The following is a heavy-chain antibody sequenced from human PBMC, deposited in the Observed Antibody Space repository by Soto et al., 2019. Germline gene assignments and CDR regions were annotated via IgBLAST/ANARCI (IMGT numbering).Heavy chain of an antibody. CDR1: GGSISTSSYY. D-gene: IGHD2-2*02. CDR2: IYYSGST. V-gene: IGHV4-39*01. J-gene: IGHJ4*02. CDR3: ARHGEPECSSTSCYTSYFDY. Sequence: SETLSLTFTVSGGSISTSSYYWGWIRQPPGKGLEWIGNIYYSGSTSYNPSLKSRVTISVDTSKNQFSLKLSSVTAADTAVYYCARHGEPECSSTSCYTSYFDYWGQGTLVTVSS.